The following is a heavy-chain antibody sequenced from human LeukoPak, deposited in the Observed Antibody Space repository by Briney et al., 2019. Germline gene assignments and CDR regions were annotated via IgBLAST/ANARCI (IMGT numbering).Heavy chain of an antibody. V-gene: IGHV3-21*01. D-gene: IGHD4/OR15-4a*01. Sequence: GGSLRLSCAASGFTFSAYSMNWVRQAPGKGLEWVSSISTLSYIYYVDSVKGRFTISRDNAKNSLYLQMNSLRAEDTAVYYCARVGPGVLPFDYWGQGTLVTVSS. J-gene: IGHJ4*02. CDR2: ISTLSYI. CDR3: ARVGPGVLPFDY. CDR1: GFTFSAYS.